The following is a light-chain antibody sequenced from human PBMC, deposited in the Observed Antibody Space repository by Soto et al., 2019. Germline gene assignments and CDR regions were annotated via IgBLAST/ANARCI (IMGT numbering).Light chain of an antibody. V-gene: IGLV2-14*01. CDR3: SSYTSTSTPLI. J-gene: IGLJ2*01. CDR2: EVT. CDR1: SSDIGAYDY. Sequence: QPVLTQPASVSGSPGQSITISCSGSSSDIGAYDYVSWYQQHPGKAPKLLIYEVTSRPSGVSHRFSGSKSGNTASLSISGLQLEDDADYYCSSYTSTSTPLIFGGGTKLTVL.